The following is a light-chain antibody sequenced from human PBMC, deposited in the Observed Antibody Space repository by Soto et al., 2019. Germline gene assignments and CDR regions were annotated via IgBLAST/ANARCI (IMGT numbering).Light chain of an antibody. CDR3: ASWDDRLNGVV. V-gene: IGLV1-44*01. Sequence: QAVVTQPPSASGTPGQRVTISCSGSNSNIGSNTVNWYQQLPGTAPKLLIYSNNQRPSGVPGRFSDSKSGTSASLAIRGLQAEDEADYYCASWDDRLNGVVFGGGTKLTV. J-gene: IGLJ2*01. CDR2: SNN. CDR1: NSNIGSNT.